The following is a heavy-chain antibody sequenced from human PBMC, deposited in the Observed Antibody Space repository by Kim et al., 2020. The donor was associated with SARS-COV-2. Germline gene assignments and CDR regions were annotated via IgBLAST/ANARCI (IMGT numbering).Heavy chain of an antibody. D-gene: IGHD2-8*02. Sequence: GGSLRLSCVASGITFSSYTMNWVRQAPGMRLEWVSSISSSSVFIDYADSVKGRFTISRDNAKNSLYLQMNSLRAEDTAVYYCARYPGLYCTGNNCYLKWGQGTLVTVSS. CDR3: ARYPGLYCTGNNCYLK. CDR1: GITFSSYT. J-gene: IGHJ4*02. CDR2: ISSSSVFI. V-gene: IGHV3-21*01.